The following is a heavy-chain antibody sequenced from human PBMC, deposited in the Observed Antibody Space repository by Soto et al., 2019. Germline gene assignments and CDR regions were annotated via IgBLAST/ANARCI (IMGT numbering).Heavy chain of an antibody. Sequence: SETLSLTCAVSGGSISSSNWWSWVRQPPGKGLEWIGEIYHSGSTNYNPSLKSRVTISVDKSKNQFSLKLSSVTAADTAVYYCARTSGWYNYYYGMDVWGQGTTVTVSS. J-gene: IGHJ6*02. D-gene: IGHD6-19*01. CDR3: ARTSGWYNYYYGMDV. CDR1: GGSISSSNW. V-gene: IGHV4-4*02. CDR2: IYHSGST.